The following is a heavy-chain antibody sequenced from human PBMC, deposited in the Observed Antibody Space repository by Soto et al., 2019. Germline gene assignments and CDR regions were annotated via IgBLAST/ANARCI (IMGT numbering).Heavy chain of an antibody. V-gene: IGHV4-61*01. J-gene: IGHJ6*02. D-gene: IGHD6-13*01. CDR3: ASDNSTPGSYYYYGMDV. CDR1: GGSVSSGSYY. CDR2: IYYSGST. Sequence: PSETLSLTCTVSGGSVSSGSYYWSWIRQPPGKGLEWIGYIYYSGSTNYNPSLKSRVTISVDTSKNQFSLKLSSVTAADTAVYYCASDNSTPGSYYYYGMDVWGQGTTVT.